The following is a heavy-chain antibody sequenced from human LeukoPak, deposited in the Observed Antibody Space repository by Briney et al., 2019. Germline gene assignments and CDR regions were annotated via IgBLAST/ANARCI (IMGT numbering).Heavy chain of an antibody. D-gene: IGHD6-13*01. Sequence: PGGSLRLSCAASGFTFSNYWMSWVRQAPGKGLEWVANIKEDGGEIHHVDSVKGRFTISRDNAKNSLYLQMNSLRAEDTAVYYCARDPGIAAAGTVGYFDFWGQGTLVTVSS. CDR1: GFTFSNYW. J-gene: IGHJ4*02. CDR3: ARDPGIAAAGTVGYFDF. V-gene: IGHV3-7*01. CDR2: IKEDGGEI.